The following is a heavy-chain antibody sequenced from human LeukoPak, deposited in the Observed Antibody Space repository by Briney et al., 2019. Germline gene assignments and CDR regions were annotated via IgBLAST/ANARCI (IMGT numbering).Heavy chain of an antibody. CDR3: AKGPMTTVTKVDRFYFDY. CDR1: GFTFSSYG. Sequence: GGSLRLSCAASGFTFSSYGMHWVRQAPGKGLEWVAFICYEGSNKYYADSVKGRFTISRDNSKNTLYLQMNSLRAEDTAVYYCAKGPMTTVTKVDRFYFDYWGQGTLVTASS. D-gene: IGHD4-11*01. V-gene: IGHV3-30*02. J-gene: IGHJ4*02. CDR2: ICYEGSNK.